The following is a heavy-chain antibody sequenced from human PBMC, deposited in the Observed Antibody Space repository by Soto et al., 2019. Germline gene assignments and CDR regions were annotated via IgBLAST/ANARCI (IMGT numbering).Heavy chain of an antibody. CDR2: IYYSGST. CDR3: ARVPENSGRYYYYFDY. D-gene: IGHD1-26*01. J-gene: IGHJ4*02. V-gene: IGHV4-30-4*01. CDR1: GGSISSGDYY. Sequence: QVQLQESGPGLVKPSQTLSLTCTVSGGSISSGDYYWSWIRQPPGKGLEWIGYIYYSGSTYYNPSLKSRVTISVDTSKNQFSLKLSSVTAADTAVYYCARVPENSGRYYYYFDYWGQGTLVTVSS.